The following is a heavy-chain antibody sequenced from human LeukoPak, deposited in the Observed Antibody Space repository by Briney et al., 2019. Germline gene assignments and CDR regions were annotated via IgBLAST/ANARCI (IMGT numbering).Heavy chain of an antibody. CDR2: NYWNDDN. CDR3: AHSIYDSSGYYYFAY. Sequence: SGLTLVKPTQTRTLTCTFSGFSLSTGGGGVGWIRQPPGKALEWLAFNYWNDDNIHSPTLKSRLTIPKDTSKNQLVLTMTNMDPVDTATYYCAHSIYDSSGYYYFAYWGQGTLVTVSS. V-gene: IGHV2-5*01. CDR1: GFSLSTGGGG. D-gene: IGHD3-22*01. J-gene: IGHJ4*02.